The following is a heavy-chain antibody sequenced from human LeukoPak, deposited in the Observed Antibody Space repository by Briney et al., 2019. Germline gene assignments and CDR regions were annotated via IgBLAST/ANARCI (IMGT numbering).Heavy chain of an antibody. Sequence: GESLKISCKGSGYVFTTYWIGWVRQMPGKGLEWMGIIFPGDSDTRYSPSFQGHVTISADKSLTTAYLQWRSLKASDTAIYYCARHSEPFWTVFNCFDPWGQGTLVTVSS. CDR2: IFPGDSDT. D-gene: IGHD3/OR15-3a*01. CDR1: GYVFTTYW. CDR3: ARHSEPFWTVFNCFDP. J-gene: IGHJ5*02. V-gene: IGHV5-51*01.